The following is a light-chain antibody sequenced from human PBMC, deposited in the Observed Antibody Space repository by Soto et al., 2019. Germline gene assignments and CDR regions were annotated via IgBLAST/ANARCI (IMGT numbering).Light chain of an antibody. CDR1: QTISSW. CDR3: QHYNSYSEA. V-gene: IGKV1-5*03. J-gene: IGKJ1*01. Sequence: DIQMTQSPSTLSGSVGDRVTITCRASQTISSWLAWYQQKPGKAPKLLIYKASTLKSGVPSRFSGSGSGTEFTLTISSLQHDDSATYYWQHYNSYSEAFGQGTKVDIK. CDR2: KAS.